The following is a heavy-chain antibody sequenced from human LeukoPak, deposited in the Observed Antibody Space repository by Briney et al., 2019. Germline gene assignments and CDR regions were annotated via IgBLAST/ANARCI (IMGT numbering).Heavy chain of an antibody. CDR3: ASTDYGGNSYYFDY. Sequence: GGSLRLSCAASGFTFSDYYVSWIRQAPGKGLEWVSYISSSGSTIYYADFVKGRFTISRDNAKNSLYLQMNSLRAEDTAVYYCASTDYGGNSYYFDYWGQGTLVTVSS. CDR2: ISSSGSTI. CDR1: GFTFSDYY. D-gene: IGHD4-23*01. V-gene: IGHV3-11*01. J-gene: IGHJ4*02.